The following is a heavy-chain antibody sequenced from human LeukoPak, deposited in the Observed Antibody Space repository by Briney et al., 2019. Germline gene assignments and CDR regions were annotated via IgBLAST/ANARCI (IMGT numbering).Heavy chain of an antibody. Sequence: GGSLRLSCAASGFTFSSYGMHWVRQAPGKGLEWVAVISYDGSNKYYADSVKGRFTISRDNSKNTLYLQMNSLRAEDTAVYYCAKGLNEWYFDYWGQGTLVTVSS. V-gene: IGHV3-30*18. J-gene: IGHJ4*02. CDR3: AKGLNEWYFDY. D-gene: IGHD2-8*01. CDR2: ISYDGSNK. CDR1: GFTFSSYG.